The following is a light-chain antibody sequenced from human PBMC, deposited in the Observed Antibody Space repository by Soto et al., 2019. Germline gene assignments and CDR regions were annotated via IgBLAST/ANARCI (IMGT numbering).Light chain of an antibody. V-gene: IGKV1-39*01. Sequence: DIQMTQSPSSLSASVGDRVTITCRTSQSISSYLIWYQQKPGKVPKLLIYTASSLQSGVPSRFSGSGSGTDFTLTISSLQPEDFATYYCQQSYSTPLTFGGGTKVEIK. J-gene: IGKJ4*01. CDR3: QQSYSTPLT. CDR2: TAS. CDR1: QSISSY.